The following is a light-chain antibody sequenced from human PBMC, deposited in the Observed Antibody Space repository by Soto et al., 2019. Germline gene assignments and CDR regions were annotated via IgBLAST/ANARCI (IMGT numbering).Light chain of an antibody. CDR2: DVT. Sequence: QSVLTQPASLSGSPGQSITISCTGTSSDIGFYNYVSWYQQHPGQAPKLIIYDVTNRPAGVSDRFSGSKSGSAAALTISGLQAADEADYYCGSYRDSNIFVFGTGTKLTVL. CDR3: GSYRDSNIFV. CDR1: SSDIGFYNY. J-gene: IGLJ1*01. V-gene: IGLV2-14*03.